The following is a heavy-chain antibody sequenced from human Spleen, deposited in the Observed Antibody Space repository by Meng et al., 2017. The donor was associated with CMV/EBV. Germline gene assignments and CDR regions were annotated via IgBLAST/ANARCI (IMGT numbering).Heavy chain of an antibody. CDR2: IGECTTCI. D-gene: IGHD2-21*01. CDR1: GFTFSYYS. CDR3: AEGEARSNH. Sequence: GESLKISCAASGFTFSYYSMNWVRQAPGMGLERVSNIGECTTCIYCADSVKGRFTISRDNSKSTLFLQMNSLRAEDTAVYYCAEGEARSNHWGQGTLVTVSS. J-gene: IGHJ5*02. V-gene: IGHV3-21*06.